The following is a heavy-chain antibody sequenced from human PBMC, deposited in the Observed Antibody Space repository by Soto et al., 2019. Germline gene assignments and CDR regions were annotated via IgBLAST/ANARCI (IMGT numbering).Heavy chain of an antibody. D-gene: IGHD3-10*01. CDR3: ASGALSYYGMDV. CDR1: GDTFTIYA. J-gene: IGHJ6*02. Sequence: ASVKVCCKASGDTFTIYAMHWVRQAPGQRLEWMGWINAGNGNTKYSQKFQGRVTITRDTSASTAYMELSSMRSEDTAVYYCASGALSYYGMDVWGQGTTVTVYS. V-gene: IGHV1-3*01. CDR2: INAGNGNT.